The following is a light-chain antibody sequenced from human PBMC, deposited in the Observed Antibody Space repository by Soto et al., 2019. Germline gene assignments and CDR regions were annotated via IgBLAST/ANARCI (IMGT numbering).Light chain of an antibody. CDR2: AAS. Sequence: DIQLTQSPSFLSASVGDRVTITCRASQGISSYLAWYQQKPGKAPKLLIYAASTLQSGVPSRFSGSGSGTEFTLSISSLQPEDFATYYCQPLTFGPGTKVDIK. V-gene: IGKV1-9*01. CDR1: QGISSY. CDR3: QPLT. J-gene: IGKJ3*01.